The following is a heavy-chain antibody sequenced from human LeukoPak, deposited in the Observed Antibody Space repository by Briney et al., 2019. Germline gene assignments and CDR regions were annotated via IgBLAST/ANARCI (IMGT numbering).Heavy chain of an antibody. CDR2: ISSSSSTI. J-gene: IGHJ4*02. Sequence: GGSLRLSCAASGFTFSSYNMNWVRQAPGKGLEWVSYISSSSSTIYYADSVKGRFTISRDNAKNSLYLQMNSLRAEDTAVYYCARAGYSSNWRSFDNWGQGTLVTVSS. V-gene: IGHV3-48*01. D-gene: IGHD6-13*01. CDR3: ARAGYSSNWRSFDN. CDR1: GFTFSSYN.